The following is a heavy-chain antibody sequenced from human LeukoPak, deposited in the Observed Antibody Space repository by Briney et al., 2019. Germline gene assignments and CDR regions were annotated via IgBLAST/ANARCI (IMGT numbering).Heavy chain of an antibody. CDR1: GYSISSGYY. V-gene: IGHV4-38-2*02. CDR2: IYHSGST. J-gene: IGHJ4*02. Sequence: SETLSLTCTVSGYSISSGYYWGWIRQPPGKGLEWIGSIYHSGSTYYNPSLKSRVTISVDTSKNQFSLKLSSVTVADTAFYYCTRESATSGSTDWGQGTLVTVSS. D-gene: IGHD3-10*01. CDR3: TRESATSGSTD.